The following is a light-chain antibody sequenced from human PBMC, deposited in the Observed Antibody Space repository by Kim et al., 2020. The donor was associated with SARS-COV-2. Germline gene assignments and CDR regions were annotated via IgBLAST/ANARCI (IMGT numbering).Light chain of an antibody. CDR2: YDD. CDR3: AAWDDSLNGYV. J-gene: IGLJ1*01. CDR1: SSNIGNNA. Sequence: QSVLTQPPSVSEAPRQRVTISCSGSSSNIGNNAVNWYQQLPGKAPKLLIYYDDLRPSGVPDRFSGSKSGTSASLAISGLQSEDEADYYCAAWDDSLNGYVFGAGTKVTVL. V-gene: IGLV1-36*01.